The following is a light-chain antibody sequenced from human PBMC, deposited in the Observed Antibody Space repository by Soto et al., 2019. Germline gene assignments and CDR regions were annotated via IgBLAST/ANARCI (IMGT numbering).Light chain of an antibody. V-gene: IGKV3-20*01. CDR2: GAS. Sequence: EIVLTQSPGTLSLSPGERATLSCRASQRVSSSYLAWYQQTPGQAPRLLIYGASSRATGIPDRFSGSGSGTDFTLTISRLEPEDFAVYYCQQYGSSPSTFGKGTKLEIK. J-gene: IGKJ2*01. CDR1: QRVSSSY. CDR3: QQYGSSPST.